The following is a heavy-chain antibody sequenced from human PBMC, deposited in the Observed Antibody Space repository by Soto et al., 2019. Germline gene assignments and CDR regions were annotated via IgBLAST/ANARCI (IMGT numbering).Heavy chain of an antibody. Sequence: RASVRLSCAASGFTLSRHTMNWVRQAPGKGLEWVSFIGSRTSDIYYADSVKGRFTISRDNAKNSLYLDLTRLRAEDTAVYFCVRDYYDTSGYPNTFDMWGQGTMVTVSS. D-gene: IGHD3-22*01. CDR1: GFTLSRHT. J-gene: IGHJ3*02. CDR2: IGSRTSDI. CDR3: VRDYYDTSGYPNTFDM. V-gene: IGHV3-21*01.